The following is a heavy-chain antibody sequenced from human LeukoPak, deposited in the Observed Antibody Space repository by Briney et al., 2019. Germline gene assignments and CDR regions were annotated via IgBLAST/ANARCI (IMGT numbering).Heavy chain of an antibody. D-gene: IGHD1-26*01. CDR3: ARGQVGAPYLVDY. V-gene: IGHV1-69*06. Sequence: GASVKVSCKASGGTFSNYAISWVRQAPGQGLEWMGGIIPIFGTANYAQKFRGRVTITADKSTRTAYMELSSLRSEDTAVYYCARGQVGAPYLVDYWGQGTLVTVSS. J-gene: IGHJ4*02. CDR2: IIPIFGTA. CDR1: GGTFSNYA.